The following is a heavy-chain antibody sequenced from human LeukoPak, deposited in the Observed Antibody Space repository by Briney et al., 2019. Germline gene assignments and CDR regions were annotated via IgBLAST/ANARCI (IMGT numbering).Heavy chain of an antibody. D-gene: IGHD3-9*01. CDR3: ARGMYYDILTGIDYYYYYMDV. J-gene: IGHJ6*03. V-gene: IGHV3-53*01. CDR1: GFTVSSNY. CDR2: IYSGGST. Sequence: GGSLRLSCAASGFTVSSNYMSWVRQAPGKGLEWVSVIYSGGSTYYADSVKGRFTISRDNSKNTLYLQMNSLRAEDTALYYCARGMYYDILTGIDYYYYYMDVWGKGTTVTVSS.